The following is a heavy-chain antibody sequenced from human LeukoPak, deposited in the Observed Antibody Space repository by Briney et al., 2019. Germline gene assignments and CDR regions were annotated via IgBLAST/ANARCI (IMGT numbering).Heavy chain of an antibody. D-gene: IGHD2-21*02. V-gene: IGHV4-61*01. CDR2: RHYGGTT. J-gene: IGHJ4*02. Sequence: PSETLSLTCTVSGGSVSSGSYYWSWIRQPPGKGLEGIGDRHYGGTTNYNPSLRSRVTISVDTSKNQFSLKLNSVTAADTAVYYCAREVVVTAIRWFDYWGQGTLVTVSS. CDR3: AREVVVTAIRWFDY. CDR1: GGSVSSGSYY.